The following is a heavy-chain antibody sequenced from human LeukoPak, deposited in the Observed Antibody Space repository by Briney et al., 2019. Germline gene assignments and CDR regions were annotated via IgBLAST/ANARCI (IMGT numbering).Heavy chain of an antibody. CDR3: ARDRADILTGYYLDY. CDR1: GFTFSSYW. CDR2: IKQDGSEK. J-gene: IGHJ4*02. D-gene: IGHD3-9*01. Sequence: GGSLRLSCAASGFTFSSYWMSWVRQAPGKGLEWVANIKQDGSEKYYVDSVKGRFTISRDNAKNSLYLQMNSLRADDTAVYYCARDRADILTGYYLDYWGQGTLVTVSS. V-gene: IGHV3-7*01.